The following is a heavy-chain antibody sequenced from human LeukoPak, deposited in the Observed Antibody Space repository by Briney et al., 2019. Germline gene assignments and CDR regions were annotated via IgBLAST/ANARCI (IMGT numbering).Heavy chain of an antibody. CDR3: ARDQALSYCGGDCLPEY. J-gene: IGHJ4*02. D-gene: IGHD2-21*02. V-gene: IGHV4-59*12. CDR1: GDSIGSYF. Sequence: SETLSLTCTVSGDSIGSYFWSWIRQPPGKGLEWIGYNSGSTNYNPSLKSRVTILLDRSKNQFSLKLSSVTAADTAIYYCARDQALSYCGGDCLPEYWGQGILVTVSS. CDR2: NSGST.